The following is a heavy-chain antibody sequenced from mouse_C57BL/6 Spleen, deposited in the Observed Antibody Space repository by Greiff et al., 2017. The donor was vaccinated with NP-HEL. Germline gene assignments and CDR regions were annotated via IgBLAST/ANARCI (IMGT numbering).Heavy chain of an antibody. V-gene: IGHV5-4*01. D-gene: IGHD1-1*02. Sequence: DVKLVESGGGLVKPGGSLKLSCAASGFTFSSYAMSWVRQTPEKRLEWVATISDGGSYTYYPDNVKGRFTISRDNAKNNLYLQMSHLKSEDTAMYYCARDRGGIYFDYWGQGTTLTVSS. CDR1: GFTFSSYA. CDR2: ISDGGSYT. J-gene: IGHJ2*01. CDR3: ARDRGGIYFDY.